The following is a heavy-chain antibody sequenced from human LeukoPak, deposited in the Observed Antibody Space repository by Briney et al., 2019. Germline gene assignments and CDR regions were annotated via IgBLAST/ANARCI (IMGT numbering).Heavy chain of an antibody. CDR3: SRLYNGYFDY. J-gene: IGHJ4*02. Sequence: PGRSLRLSCTASGFTFGDYAMSWVRQAPEKGLEWVGLIRSKAYGGTTEYAASVKGRFTVSRDDSKSIAYLQMNSLKTEDTAVYYCSRLYNGYFDYWGQGTLVTVLS. CDR1: GFTFGDYA. D-gene: IGHD3-10*01. CDR2: IRSKAYGGTT. V-gene: IGHV3-49*04.